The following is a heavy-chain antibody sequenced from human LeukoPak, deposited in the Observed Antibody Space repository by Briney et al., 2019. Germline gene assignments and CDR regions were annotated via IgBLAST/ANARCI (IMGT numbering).Heavy chain of an antibody. D-gene: IGHD3-22*01. J-gene: IGHJ4*02. CDR1: GFNFSDYS. CDR2: VNGASDYI. Sequence: GGSLRLSCAASGFNFSDYSMTWVRQAPGKGLEWVSSVNGASDYIYYADSVKGRFTISRDNAKNSVFLQMNNLRVEDTAIYYCARRGYHDSSGYDYWGQGTPVTVSS. CDR3: ARRGYHDSSGYDY. V-gene: IGHV3-21*06.